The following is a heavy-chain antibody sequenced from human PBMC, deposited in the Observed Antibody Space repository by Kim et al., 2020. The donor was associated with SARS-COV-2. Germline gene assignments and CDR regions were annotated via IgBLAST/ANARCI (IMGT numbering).Heavy chain of an antibody. J-gene: IGHJ4*02. D-gene: IGHD5-12*01. CDR3: ARDLGNGYDLWLDY. Sequence: YADSVKGRFTFSRDNSKNTLYLQMNSLRDEDTAVYYWARDLGNGYDLWLDYWGQGTLVTVSS. V-gene: IGHV3-33*01.